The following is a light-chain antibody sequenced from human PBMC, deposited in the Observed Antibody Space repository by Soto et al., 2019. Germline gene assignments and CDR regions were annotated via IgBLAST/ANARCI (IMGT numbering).Light chain of an antibody. CDR1: QSLSSSY. CDR2: GAS. J-gene: IGKJ1*01. V-gene: IGKV3-20*01. CDR3: QQYGSSPWT. Sequence: EIVLTQSPGTLSLFPGERATLSCRASQSLSSSYLAWYQQKPGQAPRLLIYGASIRATGIPDRFSGSGSGTDFTLTISRLEPEDFAVYYCQQYGSSPWTFGQGTKVDIK.